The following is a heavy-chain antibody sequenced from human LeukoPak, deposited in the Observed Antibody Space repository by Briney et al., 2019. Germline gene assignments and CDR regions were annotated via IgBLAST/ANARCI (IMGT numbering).Heavy chain of an antibody. CDR1: GYTFTGYY. CDR3: ATDLSLEDCSGEACYSGAHDY. D-gene: IGHD2-15*01. J-gene: IGHJ4*02. Sequence: ASVKVSFKASGYTFTGYYMHWVRQAPGQGLEWMGWINPNSGGTNYAQQLQGRLTMTTDTFTTTAYMELRSLRSDDTAVYFCATDLSLEDCSGEACYSGAHDYWGQGTLVTVSS. CDR2: INPNSGGT. V-gene: IGHV1-2*02.